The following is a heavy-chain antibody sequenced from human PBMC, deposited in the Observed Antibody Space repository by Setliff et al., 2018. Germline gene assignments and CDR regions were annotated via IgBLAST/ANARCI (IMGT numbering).Heavy chain of an antibody. Sequence: SETLSLTCAVSGYSISSGYYWGWIRQSPGKGLEWIGSIYYSGSTHYNPSLKSRVTISVDTSKNQFSLKLSSVTAADTAVYYCARRTEYYNFWSGYYDYWGQGTLVTV. CDR3: ARRTEYYNFWSGYYDY. CDR1: GYSISSGYY. J-gene: IGHJ4*02. CDR2: IYYSGST. D-gene: IGHD3-3*01. V-gene: IGHV4-38-2*01.